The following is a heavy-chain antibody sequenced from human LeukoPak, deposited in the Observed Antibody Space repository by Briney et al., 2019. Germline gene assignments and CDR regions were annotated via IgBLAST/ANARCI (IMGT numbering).Heavy chain of an antibody. CDR3: ARDATMVRGAVDY. D-gene: IGHD3-10*01. CDR2: ISYDGSNK. V-gene: IGHV3-30*03. Sequence: PGRSLRLSCAASGFTFSSYGTHWVRQAPGKGLEWVAVISYDGSNKYYADSVKGRFTISRDNSKNTLYLQMNSLRAEDTAVYYCARDATMVRGAVDYWGQGTLLTVSS. J-gene: IGHJ4*02. CDR1: GFTFSSYG.